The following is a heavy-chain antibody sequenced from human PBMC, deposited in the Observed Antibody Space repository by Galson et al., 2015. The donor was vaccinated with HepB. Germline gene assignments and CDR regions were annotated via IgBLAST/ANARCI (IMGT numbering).Heavy chain of an antibody. V-gene: IGHV3-23*01. CDR1: GFTFSSYA. CDR3: ARYYADYMSWDY. J-gene: IGHJ4*02. D-gene: IGHD4-17*01. Sequence: SLRLSCAGSGFTFSSYAMSWVRQAPGKGLEWVSAISGSGGSTYYADSVKGRFTISRDNSKNTLYLQMNSLRAEDTAVYHCARYYADYMSWDYWGQGTLVTVSS. CDR2: ISGSGGST.